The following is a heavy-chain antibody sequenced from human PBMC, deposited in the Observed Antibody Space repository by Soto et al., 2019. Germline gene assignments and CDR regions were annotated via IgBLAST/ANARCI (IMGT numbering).Heavy chain of an antibody. CDR1: GGSISSYY. CDR2: IYYSGST. J-gene: IGHJ5*02. V-gene: IGHV4-59*01. Sequence: QVQLQESGPGLVKPSETLSLTCTVSGGSISSYYWSWIRQPPGKGLEWIGYIYYSGSTNYNPSLKSRVTISVDTSKNQFSLKLSSVTAADTAVYYCARGGTWFDPWVQGTLVTVSS. D-gene: IGHD1-1*01. CDR3: ARGGTWFDP.